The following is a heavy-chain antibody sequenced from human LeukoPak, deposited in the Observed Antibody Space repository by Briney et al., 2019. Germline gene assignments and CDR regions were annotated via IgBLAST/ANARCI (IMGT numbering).Heavy chain of an antibody. D-gene: IGHD2-2*01. CDR1: GFTFSSYS. CDR3: ARVGYCSSSSCKSPGGFDY. Sequence: GGSLRLSCAASGFTFSSYSINWVRQAPGKGLEWVSSISYVTSYIYYSDSVKGRFTISRDNAKNSLYLQMNNLRAEDTAVYYCARVGYCSSSSCKSPGGFDYWGQGTLVTVSS. CDR2: ISYVTSYI. V-gene: IGHV3-21*01. J-gene: IGHJ4*02.